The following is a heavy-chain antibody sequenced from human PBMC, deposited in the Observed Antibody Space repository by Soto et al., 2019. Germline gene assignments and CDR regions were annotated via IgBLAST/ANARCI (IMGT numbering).Heavy chain of an antibody. V-gene: IGHV1-8*01. CDR2: MNPNSGNT. J-gene: IGHJ6*02. D-gene: IGHD2-15*01. CDR3: ARAGRYCSGGSCYGAYYYYGMDV. Sequence: ASVKVSCKASGYTFTSYDINWVRQATGQGLEWMGWMNPNSGNTGYAQKFQGRVTMTRNTSISTAYMELSSLRSEDTAVYYCARAGRYCSGGSCYGAYYYYGMDVWGQGTTVTVSS. CDR1: GYTFTSYD.